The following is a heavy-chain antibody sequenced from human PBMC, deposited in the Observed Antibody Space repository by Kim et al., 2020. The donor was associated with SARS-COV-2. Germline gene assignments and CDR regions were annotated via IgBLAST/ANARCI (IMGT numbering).Heavy chain of an antibody. V-gene: IGHV3-21*01. J-gene: IGHJ4*02. Sequence: GSLRLSCAASGFTFSSYSMNWVRQAPGKGLEWVSSISSSSYIYYADSVKGRFTISRDNAKNSLYLQMNSLRAEDTAVYYCARDGRIAAAGYWGQGTLVTVSS. D-gene: IGHD6-13*01. CDR1: GFTFSSYS. CDR2: ISSSSYI. CDR3: ARDGRIAAAGY.